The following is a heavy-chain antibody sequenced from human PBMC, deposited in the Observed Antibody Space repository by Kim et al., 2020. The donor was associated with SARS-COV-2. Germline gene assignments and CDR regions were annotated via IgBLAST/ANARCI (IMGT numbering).Heavy chain of an antibody. Sequence: SETLSLTCAVYSGSFSGYYWSWIRQPPGKGLEWIGEINHSGSTNYNPSLKSRVTISVDTSKNQFSLKLSSVTAADTAVYYCARGPLHRTRGYYDSSGYYYWGQGTLVTVSS. J-gene: IGHJ4*02. D-gene: IGHD3-22*01. CDR1: SGSFSGYY. CDR3: ARGPLHRTRGYYDSSGYYY. CDR2: INHSGST. V-gene: IGHV4-34*01.